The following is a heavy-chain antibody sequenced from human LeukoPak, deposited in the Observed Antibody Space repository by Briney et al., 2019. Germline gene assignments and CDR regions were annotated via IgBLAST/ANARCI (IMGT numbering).Heavy chain of an antibody. V-gene: IGHV1-2*04. CDR3: ARGSHIVVVPAAIKEYWFDP. J-gene: IGHJ5*02. D-gene: IGHD2-2*01. CDR2: INPNSGGT. CDR1: GGTFSSYA. Sequence: GSSVKVSCKASGGTFSSYAVSWVRQAPGQGLEWMGWINPNSGGTNYAQKFQGWVTMTRDTSISTAYMELSRLRSDDTAVYYCARGSHIVVVPAAIKEYWFDPWGQGTLVTVSS.